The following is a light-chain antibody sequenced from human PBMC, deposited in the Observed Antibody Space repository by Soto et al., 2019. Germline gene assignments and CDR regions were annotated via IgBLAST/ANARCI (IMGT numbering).Light chain of an antibody. CDR1: QSVSSSY. CDR3: QQYGSSPWT. V-gene: IGKV3-20*01. J-gene: IGKJ1*01. CDR2: GAS. Sequence: EIVLTQSPGTLSLSPGESAILSCRASQSVSSSYLAWYQQKPGQAPRLLIYGASSRATGIPDRFSGSGSGTDFTLTISRLEPEDFAVYYCQQYGSSPWTFGQGTKVDIK.